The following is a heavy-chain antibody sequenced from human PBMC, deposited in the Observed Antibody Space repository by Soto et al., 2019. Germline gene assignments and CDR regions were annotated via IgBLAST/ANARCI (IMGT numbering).Heavy chain of an antibody. Sequence: QVQLQESGPGLVKPSETLSLTCTVSGGSISSYYWSWIRQPPGKGLEWIGYIYYSGSTNYNPSLMIRVTISVDTSKNQFSLKLSSVTAADTAVYYCARSPYDSSGYYNYYYGMDVWGQGTTVTVSS. CDR2: IYYSGST. CDR3: ARSPYDSSGYYNYYYGMDV. D-gene: IGHD3-22*01. J-gene: IGHJ6*02. V-gene: IGHV4-59*01. CDR1: GGSISSYY.